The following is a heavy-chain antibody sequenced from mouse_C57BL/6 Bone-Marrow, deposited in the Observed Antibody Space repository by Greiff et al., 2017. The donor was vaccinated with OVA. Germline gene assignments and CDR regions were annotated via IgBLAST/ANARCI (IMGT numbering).Heavy chain of an antibody. CDR1: GYTFTSYW. V-gene: IGHV1-69*01. CDR2: IDPSDSYT. CDR3: ARRHYSNYGFAY. Sequence: QVQLKQPGAELVMPGASVKLSCKASGYTFTSYWMHWVKQRPGQGLEWIGEIDPSDSYTNYNQKFKGKSTLTVDKSSSTAYMQLSSLTSEDSAVYYCARRHYSNYGFAYWGQGTLVTVSA. J-gene: IGHJ3*01. D-gene: IGHD2-5*01.